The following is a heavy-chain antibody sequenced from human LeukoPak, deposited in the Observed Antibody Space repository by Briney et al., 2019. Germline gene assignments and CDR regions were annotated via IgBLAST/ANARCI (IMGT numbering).Heavy chain of an antibody. V-gene: IGHV4-59*12. D-gene: IGHD3-9*01. CDR2: IYYSGST. J-gene: IGHJ4*02. Sequence: MTSETLSLTCTVSGGSMSPYHWGWIRQPPGKGLEWTGYIYYSGSTNYNPSLNSRVTISVDTSKNQFSLNLFSVTAADTAVYFCVRGLSLFDFLKGFEIWGQGTLVTVSS. CDR3: VRGLSLFDFLKGFEI. CDR1: GGSMSPYH.